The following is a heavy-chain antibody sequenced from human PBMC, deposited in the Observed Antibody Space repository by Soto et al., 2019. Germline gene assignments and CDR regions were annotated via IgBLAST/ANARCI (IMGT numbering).Heavy chain of an antibody. CDR1: GFTFSNYS. J-gene: IGHJ4*02. Sequence: GGSLRLSCAASGFTFSNYSMTWVRQGPEKGLEWVSGISGSGGRSYYADSVKGRFTISRDNSKSTLYLQMNSLRAEYPAVYCCATAYCVWPSEQPYYFDYWGQGTLVTVAS. V-gene: IGHV3-23*01. CDR3: ATAYCVWPSEQPYYFDY. CDR2: ISGSGGRS. D-gene: IGHD3-16*01.